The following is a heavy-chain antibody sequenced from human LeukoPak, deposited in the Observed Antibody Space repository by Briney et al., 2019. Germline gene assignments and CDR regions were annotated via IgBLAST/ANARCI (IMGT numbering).Heavy chain of an antibody. D-gene: IGHD2-15*01. J-gene: IGHJ4*02. CDR3: TRRAYCSGGTCYSDY. Sequence: PSETLSLTCTVSGGSISGSSYYWGWIRQPPGKGLEWIGSIYRDGSTYYNPPLKSRVTISVDTSKNQFSLKLSSVTAADTAVYYCTRRAYCSGGTCYSDYWGQGTLVTVSS. CDR1: GGSISGSSYY. CDR2: IYRDGST. V-gene: IGHV4-39*01.